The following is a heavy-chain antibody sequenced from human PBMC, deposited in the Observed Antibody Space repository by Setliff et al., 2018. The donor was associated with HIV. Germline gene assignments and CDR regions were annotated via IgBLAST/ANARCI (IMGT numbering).Heavy chain of an antibody. CDR1: GGTFSSYA. CDR3: ARGGVYYYDSSGWSMDY. V-gene: IGHV1-69*13. D-gene: IGHD3-22*01. J-gene: IGHJ4*02. CDR2: IIPVFGTT. Sequence: SVKVSCKASGGTFSSYAISWVRQAPGQGLDWMGGIIPVFGTTTYAQKFQGRVTITADESTSTAYMELSSLRSEDTAVYYCARGGVYYYDSSGWSMDYWGQGTLVTVSS.